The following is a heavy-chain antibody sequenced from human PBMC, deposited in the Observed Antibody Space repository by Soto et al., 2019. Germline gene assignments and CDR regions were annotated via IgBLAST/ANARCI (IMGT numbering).Heavy chain of an antibody. V-gene: IGHV3-30-3*01. CDR1: GFTFSSYA. CDR2: ISYDGSNK. J-gene: IGHJ4*02. D-gene: IGHD1-26*01. CDR3: ARVKMGGD. Sequence: QVQLVESGGGVVQPGRSLRLSCAASGFTFSSYAMHWVRQAPGKGLEWVAVISYDGSNKYYADSVKGRFTISRDNSKNTLYLQMNSLRAEDTAVYYCARVKMGGDWGQGTLVTVSS.